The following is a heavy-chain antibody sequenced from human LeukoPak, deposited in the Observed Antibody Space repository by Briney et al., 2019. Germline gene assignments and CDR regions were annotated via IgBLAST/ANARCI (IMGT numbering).Heavy chain of an antibody. V-gene: IGHV1-2*02. D-gene: IGHD2-2*01. CDR3: AREEGVDCSSTSCYSGSIDY. CDR2: INPNSGGT. J-gene: IGHJ4*02. CDR1: GYTFTGYY. Sequence: ASVKVSCXASGYTFTGYYMHWVRQAPGQGLEWMGWINPNSGGTNYAQKFQGRVTMTRDTSISTAYMELSRLRSDDTAVYYCAREEGVDCSSTSCYSGSIDYWGQGTLVTVSS.